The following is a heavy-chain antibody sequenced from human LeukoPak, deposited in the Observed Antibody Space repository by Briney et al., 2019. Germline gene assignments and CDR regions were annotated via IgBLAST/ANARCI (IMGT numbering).Heavy chain of an antibody. V-gene: IGHV5-51*01. J-gene: IGHJ4*02. CDR3: ARLKGKYGSGSYPHV. D-gene: IGHD3-10*01. Sequence: GESLKISCKGSGYSFTSYWIGWVRQMPGKGLEWMGIIYPGDSDTRYSPSFQGQVTISADKSISTAYLQWSSLKASDTAMYYCARLKGKYGSGSYPHVWGQGTLVTVSS. CDR2: IYPGDSDT. CDR1: GYSFTSYW.